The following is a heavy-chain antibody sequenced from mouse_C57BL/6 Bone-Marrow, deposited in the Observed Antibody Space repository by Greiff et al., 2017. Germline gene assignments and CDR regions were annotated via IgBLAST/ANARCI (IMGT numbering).Heavy chain of an antibody. J-gene: IGHJ3*01. CDR1: GFSLTSYG. V-gene: IGHV2-6*01. D-gene: IGHD4-1*01. Sequence: VKLMESGPGLVAPSQSLSITCTVSGFSLTSYGVDWVRQSPGKGLEWLGVIWGVGSTNYNSALKSRLSISKDNSKSQVFLKMNSLQTDDTAMYYWASDLGRGFAYWGQGTLVTVSA. CDR2: IWGVGST. CDR3: ASDLGRGFAY.